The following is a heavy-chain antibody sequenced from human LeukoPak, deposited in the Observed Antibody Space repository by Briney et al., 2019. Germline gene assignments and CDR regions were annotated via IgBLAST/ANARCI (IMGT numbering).Heavy chain of an antibody. V-gene: IGHV3-23*01. D-gene: IGHD3-3*01. CDR3: AKEGTYYDFWSTPYYFDY. CDR2: IRGSGGST. Sequence: GGSLRLSCAASGFTLSSYAMSWVRQAPGKGLEWVSAIRGSGGSTYYADPVKGRFTISRDNSKNTLYLQMNSLRAEDTAVYYCAKEGTYYDFWSTPYYFDYWGQGTLVTVSS. CDR1: GFTLSSYA. J-gene: IGHJ4*02.